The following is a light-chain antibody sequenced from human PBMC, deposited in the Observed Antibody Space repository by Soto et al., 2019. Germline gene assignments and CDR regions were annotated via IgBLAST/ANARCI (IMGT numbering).Light chain of an antibody. V-gene: IGKV4-1*01. J-gene: IGKJ4*01. CDR3: QQYYSNPLT. Sequence: DIVMTQSPDSLASSLAERVTINFASSQSVLYSHNNKNCLAWYQQRKGQTPKLLIYWASTRESGVPDRFSGSGSGTDFTLPISRLQAEDVEVYYCQQYYSNPLTFGGGTKVDIK. CDR2: WAS. CDR1: QSVLYSHNNKNC.